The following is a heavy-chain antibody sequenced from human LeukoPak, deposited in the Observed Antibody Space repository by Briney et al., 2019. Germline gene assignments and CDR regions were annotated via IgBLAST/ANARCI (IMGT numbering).Heavy chain of an antibody. J-gene: IGHJ4*02. CDR1: GFTFSSYV. V-gene: IGHV3-23*01. D-gene: IGHD3-3*01. CDR3: ATFGVIVRNDYYDY. Sequence: GGSLRLSCAASGFTFSSYVMSWVRQAPGKGLEWVSAISGSGGSTYYADSVKGRFTISRDNSKNTLYLQMSSLRAEDTAVYYCATFGVIVRNDYYDYWGQGALVAVSS. CDR2: ISGSGGST.